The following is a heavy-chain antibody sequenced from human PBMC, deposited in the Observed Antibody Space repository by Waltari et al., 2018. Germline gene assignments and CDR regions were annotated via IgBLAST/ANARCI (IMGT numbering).Heavy chain of an antibody. V-gene: IGHV4-59*01. D-gene: IGHD3-10*02. CDR1: GGPISSYY. CDR2: IYYSGST. CDR3: ARMFGELDYYMDV. Sequence: QVQLQESGPGLVKPSETLSLTCTVSGGPISSYYWSWIRQPPGKGLEWIGYIYYSGSTNYNPSLKSRVTISVDTSKNQFSLKLSSVTAADTAVYYCARMFGELDYYMDVWGKGTTVTVSS. J-gene: IGHJ6*03.